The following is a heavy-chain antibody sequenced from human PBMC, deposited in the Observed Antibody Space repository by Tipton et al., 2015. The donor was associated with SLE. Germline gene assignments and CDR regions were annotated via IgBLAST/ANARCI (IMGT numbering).Heavy chain of an antibody. Sequence: QLVQSGAEVEKPGESLKISCKASGLTLTNSWVAWVRQMPGKGLEWMGIIDPTDSDTRYSPSFQGQVTISADLSNNIAYLQWDSLKASDTAIYYCAGRNGFSGYDSDFWGQGTLVTVSS. J-gene: IGHJ4*02. CDR3: AGRNGFSGYDSDF. CDR1: GLTLTNSW. V-gene: IGHV5-51*01. D-gene: IGHD5-12*01. CDR2: IDPTDSDT.